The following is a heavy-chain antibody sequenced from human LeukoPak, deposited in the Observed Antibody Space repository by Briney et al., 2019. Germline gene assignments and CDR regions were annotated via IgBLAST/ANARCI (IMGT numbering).Heavy chain of an antibody. J-gene: IGHJ6*02. CDR3: ARDHAGVNGMDV. V-gene: IGHV3-66*01. D-gene: IGHD2-2*01. CDR1: GFTGRNNY. Sequence: GSLGLSCAASGFTGRNNYMGWVRQAPGEGVEWVSVIYSGGSTYYADSVKGRFTISRDNSKNTLYLQMNSLRAEDTAVYYCARDHAGVNGMDVWGQGTTVTVSS. CDR2: IYSGGST.